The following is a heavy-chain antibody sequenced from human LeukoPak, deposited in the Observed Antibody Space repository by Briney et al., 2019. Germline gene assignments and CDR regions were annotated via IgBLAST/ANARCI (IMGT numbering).Heavy chain of an antibody. Sequence: GRSLRLFCAASGFTFSSHGMHWVRQAPGKGLEWVAVISYDGSNKYYADSVKGRFTISRDNSKNTLYLQMNSLRAEDTAVYYCAKGRPNYYDSSGLDYWGREPWSPSPQ. CDR2: ISYDGSNK. D-gene: IGHD3-22*01. V-gene: IGHV3-30*18. CDR1: GFTFSSHG. CDR3: AKGRPNYYDSSGLDY. J-gene: IGHJ4*02.